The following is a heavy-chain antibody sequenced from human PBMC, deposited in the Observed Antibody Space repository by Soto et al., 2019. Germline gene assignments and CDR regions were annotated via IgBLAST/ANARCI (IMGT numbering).Heavy chain of an antibody. V-gene: IGHV3-21*01. CDR1: VFNFSTYS. Sequence: GGALRLACVAYVFNFSTYSMDWVRQAPGKGLEWVSSISSSSGYIYYADSVKGRFTISRDNAKNSLYLQMNSLRAEDTSVYYCARARGGHGKFAFDIWGQGTMVTVSS. CDR2: ISSSSGYI. D-gene: IGHD1-26*01. J-gene: IGHJ3*02. CDR3: ARARGGHGKFAFDI.